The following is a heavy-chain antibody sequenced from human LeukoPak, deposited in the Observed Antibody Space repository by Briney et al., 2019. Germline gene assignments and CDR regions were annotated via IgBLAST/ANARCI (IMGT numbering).Heavy chain of an antibody. J-gene: IGHJ4*02. CDR3: ARDVNAHFDY. Sequence: GGSLRLSCAASGFTFSSYSMNWVRQAPGKGLEWVSYISSSSSTIYYADSVKGRFTISRDNAKNSLYPQMNSLRDEDTAVYYCARDVNAHFDYWGQGTLVTVSS. D-gene: IGHD1-1*01. CDR1: GFTFSSYS. CDR2: ISSSSSTI. V-gene: IGHV3-48*02.